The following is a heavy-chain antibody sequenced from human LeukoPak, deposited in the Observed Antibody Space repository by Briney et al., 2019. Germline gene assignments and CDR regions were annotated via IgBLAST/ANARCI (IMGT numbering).Heavy chain of an antibody. V-gene: IGHV1-8*03. Sequence: ASVKVSCKASGYTFTSYDINWVRQAPGQGLEWMGWMNPNSGNTVYAQKFQGRVTITRNTSISTAYMELSSLRSEDTAVYYCARSRITIFGVVPYYFDYWGQGTLVTVSS. J-gene: IGHJ4*02. CDR2: MNPNSGNT. CDR1: GYTFTSYD. CDR3: ARSRITIFGVVPYYFDY. D-gene: IGHD3-3*01.